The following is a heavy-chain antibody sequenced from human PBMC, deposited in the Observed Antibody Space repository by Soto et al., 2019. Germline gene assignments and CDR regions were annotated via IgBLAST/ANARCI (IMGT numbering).Heavy chain of an antibody. Sequence: QVQLVESGGGVVQPGRSLRLACAVSGFTLNSYGMHWVRQAPGKGMEWVAVISKDGSYNSHVDSVKGRFTISRENSKSSLDLEMDSLSTKDRAVYDCAKDSRGYGGFDAFEIWCQETMVTVSS. J-gene: IGHJ3*02. CDR1: GFTLNSYG. D-gene: IGHD3-22*01. CDR3: AKDSRGYGGFDAFEI. V-gene: IGHV3-30*13. CDR2: ISKDGSYN.